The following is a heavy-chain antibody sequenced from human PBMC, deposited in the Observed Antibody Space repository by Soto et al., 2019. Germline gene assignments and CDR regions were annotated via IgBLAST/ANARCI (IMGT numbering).Heavy chain of an antibody. CDR2: INPSGGST. V-gene: IGHV1-46*03. CDR1: GYTFTSYY. Sequence: ASVKVSCKASGYTFTSYYMHWVRQAPGQGLEWMGIINPSGGSTSYAQKFQGRVTMTRDTSTSTVYMELSSLRSEDTAVYYCAREVPEGVRGVTFAPWGQGTLVTVSS. J-gene: IGHJ5*02. CDR3: AREVPEGVRGVTFAP. D-gene: IGHD3-10*01.